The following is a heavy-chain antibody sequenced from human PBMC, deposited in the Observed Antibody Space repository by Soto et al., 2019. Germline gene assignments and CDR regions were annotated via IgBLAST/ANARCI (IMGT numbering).Heavy chain of an antibody. Sequence: ASVKFSCKASGGTCSSYAIIWLRQAPGQGLEWMRGIIPIFGTANYAQKFQGRVTITADKSTSTAYMELSSLRSEDTAVYYCARGTRYNYDYYYFDYWGQGTLVTVSS. J-gene: IGHJ4*02. CDR3: ARGTRYNYDYYYFDY. CDR2: IIPIFGTA. V-gene: IGHV1-69*06. D-gene: IGHD5-18*01. CDR1: GGTCSSYA.